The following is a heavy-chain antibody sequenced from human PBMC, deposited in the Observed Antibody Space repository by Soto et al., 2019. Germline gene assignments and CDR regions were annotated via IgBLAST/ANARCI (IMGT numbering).Heavy chain of an antibody. J-gene: IGHJ4*02. Sequence: QVQLVQSGAEVRKPGASVKVSCKPSGYTFTTYNMHWVRQAPGQGLEWMGVINPSVGSTSHAQKLQGRVTRTRDTSTSTVYMKPSSLRSEDTAGYYCARAGPRYFDYWGQGTLVTVSS. CDR3: ARAGPRYFDY. CDR1: GYTFTTYN. CDR2: INPSVGST. D-gene: IGHD3-10*01. V-gene: IGHV1-46*01.